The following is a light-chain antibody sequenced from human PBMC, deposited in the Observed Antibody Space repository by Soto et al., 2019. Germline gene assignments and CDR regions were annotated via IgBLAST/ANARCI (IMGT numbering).Light chain of an antibody. CDR2: GAS. V-gene: IGKV3-20*01. CDR3: QQYGSSPPT. J-gene: IGKJ1*01. Sequence: EIVLTQSPGTLSLSPGERYTLSCSVSQSVSSSYLAWYQQKPGQAPRLLIYGASSRATGIPDRFSGSGSGTDFTLTISRLEPEDFAVYYCQQYGSSPPTFGQGTKVDIK. CDR1: QSVSSSY.